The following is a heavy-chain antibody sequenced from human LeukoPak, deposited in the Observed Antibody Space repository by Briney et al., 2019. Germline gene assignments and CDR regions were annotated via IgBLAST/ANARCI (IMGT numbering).Heavy chain of an antibody. V-gene: IGHV3-48*01. CDR3: AKVTVRWSRD. Sequence: GGSLRLSCAASGFSFSSYVMNWVRQAPGKGLEWVSYISSSSSTIYYADSVRGRFTISRDNAKNSLYLEMDSLRAEDTAVYYCAKVTVRWSRDWGQGTLVTVSS. J-gene: IGHJ4*02. CDR1: GFSFSSYV. CDR2: ISSSSSTI. D-gene: IGHD3-3*01.